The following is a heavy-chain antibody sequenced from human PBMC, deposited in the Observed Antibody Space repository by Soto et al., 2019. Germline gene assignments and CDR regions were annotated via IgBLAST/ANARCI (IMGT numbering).Heavy chain of an antibody. J-gene: IGHJ4*02. D-gene: IGHD3-16*01. Sequence: QVQLVQSGAEVKKPGASVKVSCKASGYTFTSYFMHWVRQAPGQGLEWRGIINPSGGNTNYAQKSQGRVTLTGDTTPSTVYMEVSSLRSEDTAVYYCARGGGSATTLYFDYWGQGALVTVSS. CDR3: ARGGGSATTLYFDY. V-gene: IGHV1-46*01. CDR1: GYTFTSYF. CDR2: INPSGGNT.